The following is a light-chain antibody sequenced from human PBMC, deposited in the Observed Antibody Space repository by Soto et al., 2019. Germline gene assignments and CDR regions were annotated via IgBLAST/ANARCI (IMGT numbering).Light chain of an antibody. V-gene: IGKV3-15*01. CDR2: GAS. Sequence: EVVVTQSPATLSVSPGERATLSCRASQSVSSNLAWYQQNPGQAPRLPIYGASTRATGIPARFSGSGSGTEFTLTISSLQSEDFAVYYCHQYDNWPKTFGQGTRLEIK. J-gene: IGKJ5*01. CDR1: QSVSSN. CDR3: HQYDNWPKT.